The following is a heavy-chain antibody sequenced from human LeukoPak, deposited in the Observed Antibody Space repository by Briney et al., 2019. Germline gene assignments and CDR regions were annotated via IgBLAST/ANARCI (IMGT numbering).Heavy chain of an antibody. D-gene: IGHD1-26*01. CDR1: GFTFSSYG. J-gene: IGHJ4*02. V-gene: IGHV3-30*18. CDR3: AKDPSDSGSPLY. CDR2: ISYDGSNK. Sequence: PGGSLRLSRAASGFTFSSYGMHWVRQAPGKGLEWVAVISYDGSNKYYADSVKGRFTISRDNSKSTLYLQMNSLRAEDTAVYYCAKDPSDSGSPLYWGQGTLVTVSS.